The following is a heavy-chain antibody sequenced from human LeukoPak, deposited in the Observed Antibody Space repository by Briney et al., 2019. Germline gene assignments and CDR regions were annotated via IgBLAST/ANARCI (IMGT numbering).Heavy chain of an antibody. CDR1: GGSISSYY. V-gene: IGHV4-38-2*02. CDR2: IYHSGST. CDR3: ASRIVGAISPFDY. J-gene: IGHJ4*02. D-gene: IGHD1-26*01. Sequence: KPSETLSLTCTVSGGSISSYYWGWIRQPPGKGLEWIGSIYHSGSTYYNPSLKSRVTISVDTSKNQFSLKLSSVTAADTAVYYCASRIVGAISPFDYWGQGTLVTVSS.